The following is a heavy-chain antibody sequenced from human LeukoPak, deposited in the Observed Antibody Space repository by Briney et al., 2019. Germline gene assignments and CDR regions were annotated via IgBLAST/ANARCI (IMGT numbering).Heavy chain of an antibody. D-gene: IGHD2-15*01. CDR2: ISSSGSTI. CDR1: GFTFSSYG. V-gene: IGHV3-48*03. Sequence: HSGGSLRLSCAASGFTFSSYGMNWVRQAPGKGLEWVSYISSSGSTIYYADSVKGRFTISRDNAKNSLYLQMNSLRAEDTAVYYCARGQYCSGGSCYEGWFDPWGQGTLVTVSS. CDR3: ARGQYCSGGSCYEGWFDP. J-gene: IGHJ5*02.